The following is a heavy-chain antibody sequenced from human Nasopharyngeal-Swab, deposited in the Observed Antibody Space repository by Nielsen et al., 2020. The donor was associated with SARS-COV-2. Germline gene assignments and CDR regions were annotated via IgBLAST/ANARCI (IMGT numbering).Heavy chain of an antibody. CDR1: GFTFDDYA. J-gene: IGHJ3*02. V-gene: IGHV3-33*08. CDR3: ARGSARITIFGVVPGDAFDI. D-gene: IGHD3-3*01. Sequence: GGSLRLSCAASGFTFDDYAMHWVRQAPGKGLEWVAVIWYDGSNKYYADSVKGRFTISRDNSKNTLYLQMNSLRAEDTAVYYCARGSARITIFGVVPGDAFDIWGQGTMVTVSS. CDR2: IWYDGSNK.